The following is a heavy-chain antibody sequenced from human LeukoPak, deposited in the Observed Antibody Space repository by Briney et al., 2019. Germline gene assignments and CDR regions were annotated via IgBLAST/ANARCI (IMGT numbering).Heavy chain of an antibody. CDR1: GFTFSSYS. CDR3: AKGEWLPDY. Sequence: GGSLRLSCAASGFTFSSYSMNWVRQAPGKGLEWVAVISYDGSNKYYADSVKGRFTISRDNSKNTLYLQMNSLRAEDTAVYYCAKGEWLPDYWGQGTLVTVSS. J-gene: IGHJ4*02. V-gene: IGHV3-30*18. CDR2: ISYDGSNK. D-gene: IGHD3-3*01.